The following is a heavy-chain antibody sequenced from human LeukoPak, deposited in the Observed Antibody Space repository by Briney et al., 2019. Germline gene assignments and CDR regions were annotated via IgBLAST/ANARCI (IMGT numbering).Heavy chain of an antibody. J-gene: IGHJ4*02. D-gene: IGHD3-10*01. CDR2: ISGSGGST. CDR3: AKLLRGTVVPFYDY. CDR1: GITFSTSA. Sequence: GGSLRLSCAASGITFSTSAMSWVRQAPGKGLEWVSAISGSGGSTYYADSVKGRFTISRDNSKSTLHLQMDSLRVDDTAVYYCAKLLRGTVVPFYDYWGQGTLVTVSS. V-gene: IGHV3-23*01.